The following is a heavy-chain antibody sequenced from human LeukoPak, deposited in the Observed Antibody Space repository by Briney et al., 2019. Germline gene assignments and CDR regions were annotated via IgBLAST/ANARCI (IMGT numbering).Heavy chain of an antibody. D-gene: IGHD6-13*01. Sequence: GGSLRLSCVAAEFTFSSYWMHWVRQAPGKGLVWVSRIDSGGSRTKYADSMKGRFTISRDNAENTLYLQLNSLRADDTAVYYCVRDRTAAAGEFDYWGQGTLVTVSS. J-gene: IGHJ4*02. V-gene: IGHV3-74*03. CDR2: IDSGGSRT. CDR3: VRDRTAAAGEFDY. CDR1: EFTFSSYW.